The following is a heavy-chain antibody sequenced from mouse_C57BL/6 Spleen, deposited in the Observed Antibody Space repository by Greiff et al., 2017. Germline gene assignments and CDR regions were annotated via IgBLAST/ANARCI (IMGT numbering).Heavy chain of an antibody. CDR2: ISSGGSYT. CDR1: GFTFSSYG. J-gene: IGHJ1*03. V-gene: IGHV5-6*01. D-gene: IGHD2-3*01. CDR3: ARLVYDGYPYGYFDV. Sequence: EVQVVESGGDLVKPGGSLKLSCAASGFTFSSYGMSWVRQTPDKRLEWVATISSGGSYTYYPDSVKGRFTISRDNAKNTLYLQMSSLKSEDTAMYYCARLVYDGYPYGYFDVWGTGTTVTVSS.